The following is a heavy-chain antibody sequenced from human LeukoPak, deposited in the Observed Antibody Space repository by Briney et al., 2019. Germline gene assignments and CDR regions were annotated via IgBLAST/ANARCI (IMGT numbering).Heavy chain of an antibody. J-gene: IGHJ6*02. D-gene: IGHD5-18*01. V-gene: IGHV1-8*01. CDR1: GYTFTSYD. CDR3: ARVGVQLWLYYYYGMDV. Sequence: VASVKVSCKASGYTFTSYDINWVRQAAGQGLEWMGWMNPNSGNTGYAQKFQGRVTMTRNTSISTAYMELSSLRSEDTAVYYCARVGVQLWLYYYYGMDVWGQGTTVTVSS. CDR2: MNPNSGNT.